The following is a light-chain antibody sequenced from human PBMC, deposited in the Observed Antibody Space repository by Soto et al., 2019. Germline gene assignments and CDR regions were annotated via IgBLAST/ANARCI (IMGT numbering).Light chain of an antibody. V-gene: IGLV2-14*03. Sequence: QSALTQPPSASGSPGQSVTISCTGTSSDVGGYNYVSWYQQHPGKAPKLMIYDVSNRPSGVSDRFSGSKSVNTASLTISGLLAEDEADYYCSSYTSSNTLVFGGGTKLTVL. J-gene: IGLJ2*01. CDR2: DVS. CDR3: SSYTSSNTLV. CDR1: SSDVGGYNY.